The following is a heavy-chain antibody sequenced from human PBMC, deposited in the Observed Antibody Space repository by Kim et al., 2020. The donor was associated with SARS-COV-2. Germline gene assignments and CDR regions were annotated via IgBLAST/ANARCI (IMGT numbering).Heavy chain of an antibody. J-gene: IGHJ4*02. D-gene: IGHD6-13*01. V-gene: IGHV4-4*07. Sequence: YNPSLKSRVTMSVDTSKNQFSLKLSSVTAADTAVYYCARGGYSTRYYFDYWGQGTLVTVSS. CDR3: ARGGYSTRYYFDY.